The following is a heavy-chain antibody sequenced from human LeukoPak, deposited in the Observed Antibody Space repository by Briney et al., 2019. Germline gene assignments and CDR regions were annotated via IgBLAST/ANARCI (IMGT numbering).Heavy chain of an antibody. J-gene: IGHJ4*02. CDR2: IYYSGST. CDR1: GGSISSSSYY. CDR3: ARVYSSGGYFDY. Sequence: PSETLSLTCTVSGGSISSSSYYWGWIRRPPGKGLEWIGSIYYSGSTYYNPSLKSRVTISVDTSKNQFSLKLSSVTAADTAVYYCARVYSSGGYFDYWGQGTLVTVSS. D-gene: IGHD6-25*01. V-gene: IGHV4-39*07.